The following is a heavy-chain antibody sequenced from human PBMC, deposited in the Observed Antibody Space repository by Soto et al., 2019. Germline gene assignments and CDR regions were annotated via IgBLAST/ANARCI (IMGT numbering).Heavy chain of an antibody. J-gene: IGHJ5*02. CDR1: GGSISSYY. V-gene: IGHV4-59*08. CDR2: IYYSGST. CDR3: ARQYYYGSGSYSWGWFGP. Sequence: SETLSLTCTVSGGSISSYYWSWIRQPPGKGLEWIGYIYYSGSTNYNPSLKSRVTISVDTSKNQFSLKLSSVTATDTAVYYCARQYYYGSGSYSWGWFGPWGQGTLVTVSS. D-gene: IGHD3-10*01.